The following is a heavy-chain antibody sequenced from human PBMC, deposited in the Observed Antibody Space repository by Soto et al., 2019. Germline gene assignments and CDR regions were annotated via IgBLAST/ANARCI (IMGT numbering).Heavy chain of an antibody. Sequence: QVQLVESGGGVVQPGRSLRVSCAASGFNFRNYAIHWVRQDPGKGLEWVAVISFDGRNKYYADSVKGRFTISRDKLKNALYLEMNSRRGEDTAVYYWARGGDISARAEVDYYYGVDGWGQGTSVTVSS. CDR3: ARGGDISARAEVDYYYGVDG. CDR2: ISFDGRNK. V-gene: IGHV3-30*04. D-gene: IGHD6-6*01. CDR1: GFNFRNYA. J-gene: IGHJ6*01.